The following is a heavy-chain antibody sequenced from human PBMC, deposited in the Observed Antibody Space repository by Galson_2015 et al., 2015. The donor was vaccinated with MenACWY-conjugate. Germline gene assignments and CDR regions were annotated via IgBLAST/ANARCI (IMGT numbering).Heavy chain of an antibody. Sequence: SLRLSCAASGFTFSNSWMNWIRQAPGSGLEWVANINPEGSRGTYVDSVKGRFTISRDNAENSVYLEMNSLRPEDTAVFYCAGWSADDNDWGQGTLVTVSS. CDR2: INPEGSRG. D-gene: IGHD6-19*01. J-gene: IGHJ4*02. CDR1: GFTFSNSW. CDR3: AGWSADDND. V-gene: IGHV3-7*01.